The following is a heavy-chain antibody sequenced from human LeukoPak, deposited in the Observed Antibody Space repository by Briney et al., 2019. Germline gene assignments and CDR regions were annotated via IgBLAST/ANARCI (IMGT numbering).Heavy chain of an antibody. Sequence: GASVKVSCKVSGYTLTELSMHWVRQAPGKGLEWMGGFDPEDGETIYAQKFQGRVTTTEDTSTDTAYMELSSLRSEDTAVYYCATPSFDSLLYYFDYWGQGTLVTVSS. CDR3: ATPSFDSLLYYFDY. D-gene: IGHD3-9*01. CDR1: GYTLTELS. CDR2: FDPEDGET. V-gene: IGHV1-24*01. J-gene: IGHJ4*02.